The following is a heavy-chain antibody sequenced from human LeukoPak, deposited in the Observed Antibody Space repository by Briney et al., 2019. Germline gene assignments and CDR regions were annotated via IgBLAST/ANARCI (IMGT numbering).Heavy chain of an antibody. V-gene: IGHV4-4*07. J-gene: IGHJ5*02. CDR1: GGSISTYY. Sequence: SETLSLTCTVSGGSISTYYWSWIRQPAGKGLEWIGRIYASGSANYNPSLKSRVTISLDRSKNQFSLNLTSMTAADTAVYYCARGLMGTTGEQNWFDRWGQGTLVTVSS. CDR2: IYASGSA. D-gene: IGHD1-7*01. CDR3: ARGLMGTTGEQNWFDR.